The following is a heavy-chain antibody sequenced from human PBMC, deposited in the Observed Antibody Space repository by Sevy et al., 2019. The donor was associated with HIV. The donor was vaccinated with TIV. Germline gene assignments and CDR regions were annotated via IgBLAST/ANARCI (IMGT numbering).Heavy chain of an antibody. V-gene: IGHV3-72*01. D-gene: IGHD6-19*01. CDR2: IRNKAKSSTT. CDR3: AAVAADRGYFNI. Sequence: GGSLRLSCAASGFIFGDLYMDWVRQAPGKGLKWIGRIRNKAKSSTTEYAASVKGRFTITRDDSKNSLYLQMNSLKTEDTARYYCAAVAADRGYFNIWGRGTLATVSS. CDR1: GFIFGDLY. J-gene: IGHJ2*01.